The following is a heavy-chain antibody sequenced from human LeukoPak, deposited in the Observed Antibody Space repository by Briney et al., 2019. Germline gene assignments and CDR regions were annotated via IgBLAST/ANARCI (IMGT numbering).Heavy chain of an antibody. V-gene: IGHV3-23*01. J-gene: IGHJ3*02. CDR3: AKEGYDSSGYYRGAFDI. CDR2: ISGSGGST. D-gene: IGHD3-22*01. CDR1: GFTFSSYA. Sequence: PGGSLRLSCAASGFTFSSYAMSWVRQTRGKGLEWVSAISGSGGSTYYADSVKGRFTISRDNSKNTLYLQMNSLRAEDTAVYYCAKEGYDSSGYYRGAFDIWGQGTMVTVSS.